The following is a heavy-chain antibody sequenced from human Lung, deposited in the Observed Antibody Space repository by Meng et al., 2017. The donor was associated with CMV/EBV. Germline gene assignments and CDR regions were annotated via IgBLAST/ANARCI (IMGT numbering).Heavy chain of an antibody. D-gene: IGHD2-15*01. V-gene: IGHV1-18*01. J-gene: IGHJ4*02. Sequence: QVHLLQSGPVVKKPGASVRGSCKASGYTFGSYGICWVRQAPGQGLEWMGWFVNYVDTYPAPKFQGRVTMTTDTHTNTAFMELRSLTSDDTAVYYCASGTPGRSYCDYWGQGTLVTVSS. CDR1: GYTFGSYG. CDR3: ASGTPGRSYCDY. CDR2: FVNYVDT.